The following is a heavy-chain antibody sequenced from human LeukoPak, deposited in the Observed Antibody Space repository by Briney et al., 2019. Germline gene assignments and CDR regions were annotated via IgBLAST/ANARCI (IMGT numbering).Heavy chain of an antibody. CDR1: GDSISSGSYY. CDR2: IYTSGST. CDR3: ARGGYYGSGNDFRFDP. Sequence: ASETLSLTCTVSGDSISSGSYYWSWIRQPAGKGLEWIGRIYTSGSTNYKPSLKSRVTISVDTSKNQFSLKLSSVAAADTAVYYCARGGYYGSGNDFRFDPWGQGTLVTVSS. J-gene: IGHJ5*02. V-gene: IGHV4-61*02. D-gene: IGHD3-10*01.